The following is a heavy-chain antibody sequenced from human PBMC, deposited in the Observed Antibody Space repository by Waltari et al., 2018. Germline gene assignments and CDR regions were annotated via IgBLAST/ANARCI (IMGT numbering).Heavy chain of an antibody. CDR2: IDGPTTNT. Sequence: DVHLLESGGSLVQPGGSLRLSCVASGFTFRNYARSWVRQSPGKGLEWVSLIDGPTTNTHYAASVKGRFTISRDNSRNTVYLQMNSLTADDSAVYFCATWITAHFDYWGRGTLVTVSS. CDR3: ATWITAHFDY. V-gene: IGHV3-23*01. J-gene: IGHJ4*02. CDR1: GFTFRNYA. D-gene: IGHD2-2*03.